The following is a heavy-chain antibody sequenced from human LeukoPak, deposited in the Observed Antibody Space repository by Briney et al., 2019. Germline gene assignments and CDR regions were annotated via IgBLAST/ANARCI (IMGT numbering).Heavy chain of an antibody. CDR3: AVRGVIGPYYYYAMDV. J-gene: IGHJ6*02. D-gene: IGHD3-10*01. Sequence: ASVKVSYKASGYTFTSYGISWVRQAPGQGLEWMGWISAYNGNTNYAQKFQGRVTMTRNTSIRTAYMELNSLRSEDTAVYCCAVRGVIGPYYYYAMDVWGQGTTVTVSS. V-gene: IGHV1-18*01. CDR1: GYTFTSYG. CDR2: ISAYNGNT.